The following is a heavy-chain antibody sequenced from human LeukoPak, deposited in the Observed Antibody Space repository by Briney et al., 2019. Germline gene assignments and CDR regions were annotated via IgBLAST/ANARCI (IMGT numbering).Heavy chain of an antibody. CDR1: GGSISSGNYY. CDR3: ARDIDGSPGYYYMDV. V-gene: IGHV4-61*02. CDR2: IYTGGST. Sequence: SETLSLTCTVSGGSISSGNYYWSWIRQPAGKGLEWIGRIYTGGSTNYDPSLKSRVTISIDTSKNQFSLTLSSVTAADTAVYYCARDIDGSPGYYYMDVWGKGTTVTISS. D-gene: IGHD1-26*01. J-gene: IGHJ6*03.